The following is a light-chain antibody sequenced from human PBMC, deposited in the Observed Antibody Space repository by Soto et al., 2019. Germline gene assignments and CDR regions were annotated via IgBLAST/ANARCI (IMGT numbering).Light chain of an antibody. CDR1: QSISNN. V-gene: IGKV3-15*01. CDR2: GAS. J-gene: IGKJ4*01. CDR3: QQYNNWPALT. Sequence: EIVMTQSPATLSVSPGERATLSCRASQSISNNLAWYQQKPGQAPRLLIYGASTRATGIPARFSGSGSGTEFTLTISSLQSEDFAVYYWQQYNNWPALTFGGGTKVEIK.